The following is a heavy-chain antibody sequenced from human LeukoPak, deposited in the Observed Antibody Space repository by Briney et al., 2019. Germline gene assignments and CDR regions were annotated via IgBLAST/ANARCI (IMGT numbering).Heavy chain of an antibody. CDR3: PRRARAEADTSPDNWIDP. Sequence: PSETLSLTCSVSGGSINNYFWNWLRQPPGRGLEWIGHVYYTGSTRYNPSRKSRVFISIDTSMNQFSLKLSSVTAADTAVYYCPRRARAEADTSPDNWIDPWGQGTLVTVSS. V-gene: IGHV4-59*08. CDR2: VYYTGST. CDR1: GGSINNYF. J-gene: IGHJ5*02. D-gene: IGHD6-13*01.